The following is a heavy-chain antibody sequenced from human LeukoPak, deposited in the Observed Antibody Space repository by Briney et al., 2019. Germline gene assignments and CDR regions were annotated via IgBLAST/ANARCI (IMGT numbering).Heavy chain of an antibody. CDR2: IYYSGST. D-gene: IGHD3-16*01. V-gene: IGHV4-59*01. Sequence: SETLSLTCTVSGGSINNYYWSWIRQPPGKGLEWIGYIYYSGSTNYNPSLKSRVTISVDTSKNQFSLKLRSVTAADTAVYYCARSAITYVDVWGKGTTVTVSS. CDR3: ARSAITYVDV. J-gene: IGHJ6*03. CDR1: GGSINNYY.